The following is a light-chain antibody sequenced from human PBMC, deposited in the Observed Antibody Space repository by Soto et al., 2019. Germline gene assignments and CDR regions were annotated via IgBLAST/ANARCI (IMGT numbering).Light chain of an antibody. CDR2: KAS. V-gene: IGKV1-5*03. CDR3: QQYNSFALT. Sequence: DIQMTQSPSTLSASVGDRVTITCRASQSISSWLAWYQQKPGKAPKLLIYKASSLESGVPSRFSGSGSGTEFTLTISSLQPDDFATYYCQQYNSFALTFGGGTKVAIQ. J-gene: IGKJ4*01. CDR1: QSISSW.